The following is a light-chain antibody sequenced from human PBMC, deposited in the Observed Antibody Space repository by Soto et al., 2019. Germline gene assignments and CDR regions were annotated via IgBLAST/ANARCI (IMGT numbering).Light chain of an antibody. V-gene: IGLV2-8*01. J-gene: IGLJ2*01. CDR3: SSYAGSNNYV. CDR1: SSDVGGYNY. Sequence: QSVLTQPPSASGSPGQSVTISCTGTSSDVGGYNYVSWYQQHPGKAPKLMIYEVSKRPSGVPDRFSGSKPGNTASLTVSGLQAEDEADYYCSSYAGSNNYVFGGGTKVTV. CDR2: EVS.